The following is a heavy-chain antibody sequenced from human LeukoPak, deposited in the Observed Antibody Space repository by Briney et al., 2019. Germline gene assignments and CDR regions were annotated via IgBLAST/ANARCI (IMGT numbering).Heavy chain of an antibody. D-gene: IGHD2-2*01. V-gene: IGHV3-30*04. CDR2: ISYDGSNK. Sequence: PGGSLRLSCAASGFTFSSYAMHWVRQAPGKGLEWVAVISYDGSNKYYADSVKGRFTISRDNSKSTLYLQMNSLRVEDTAVYYCARDGCSSTSCRYNWFDPWGQGTLVTVSS. CDR1: GFTFSSYA. J-gene: IGHJ5*02. CDR3: ARDGCSSTSCRYNWFDP.